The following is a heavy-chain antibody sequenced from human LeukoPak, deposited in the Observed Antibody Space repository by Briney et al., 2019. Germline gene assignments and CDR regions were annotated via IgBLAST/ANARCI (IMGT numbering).Heavy chain of an antibody. Sequence: ASVKLSCKASGYTFTSYGITWVRRAPGQGLEWMGWISAYNGNTKYAQKVQGRVTMTTHTSTSTAYMELRSLRSDDTAVYYCARDSSHTNYVLCYYGMDVWGQGTTVTVSS. CDR3: ARDSSHTNYVLCYYGMDV. D-gene: IGHD4-11*01. V-gene: IGHV1-18*01. CDR1: GYTFTSYG. CDR2: ISAYNGNT. J-gene: IGHJ6*02.